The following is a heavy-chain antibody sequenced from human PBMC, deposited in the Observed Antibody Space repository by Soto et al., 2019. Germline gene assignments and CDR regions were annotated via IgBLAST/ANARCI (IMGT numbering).Heavy chain of an antibody. CDR3: ARRGTYGVYFDY. CDR2: ISYDGSNK. Sequence: GGSLRLSCAASGFTFSSYAMHWVRQAPGKGLEWVAVISYDGSNKYYADSVKGRFTISRDNSKNTLYLQMNSLRAEDTAVYYCARRGTYGVYFDYWGQGTLVTVSS. CDR1: GFTFSSYA. V-gene: IGHV3-30*04. D-gene: IGHD3-16*01. J-gene: IGHJ4*02.